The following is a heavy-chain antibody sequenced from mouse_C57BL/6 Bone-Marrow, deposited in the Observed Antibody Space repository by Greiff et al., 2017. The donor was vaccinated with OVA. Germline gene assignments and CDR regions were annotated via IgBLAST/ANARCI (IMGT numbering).Heavy chain of an antibody. CDR2: INPNNGGT. J-gene: IGHJ4*01. CDR3: AREGILRYDYAIDY. V-gene: IGHV1-22*01. Sequence: VQLQQSGPELVKPGASVKMSCKASGYTFTDYNMHWVKQSHGKSLEWIGYINPNNGGTSYNQKFKGKATLTVNKSSSTAYMELRSLTSEDSAVYYCAREGILRYDYAIDYWGQGTSVTVSS. CDR1: GYTFTDYN. D-gene: IGHD1-1*01.